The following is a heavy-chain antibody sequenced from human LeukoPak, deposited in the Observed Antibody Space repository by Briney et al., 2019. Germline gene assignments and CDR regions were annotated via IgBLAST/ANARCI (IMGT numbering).Heavy chain of an antibody. D-gene: IGHD3-16*02. CDR1: GYSISSGYY. V-gene: IGHV3-7*01. J-gene: IGHJ4*02. Sequence: ETLSLTCTVSGYSISSGYYWGWIRQPPGKGLEWVANIKQGGSEKYYVDSVKGRFTISRDNAKNSLYLQMNSLRAEDTAVYYCARVLGGVIVTFDYWGQGTLVTVSS. CDR3: ARVLGGVIVTFDY. CDR2: IKQGGSEK.